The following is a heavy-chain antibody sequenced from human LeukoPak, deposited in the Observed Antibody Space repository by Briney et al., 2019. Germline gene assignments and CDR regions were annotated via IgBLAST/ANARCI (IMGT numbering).Heavy chain of an antibody. V-gene: IGHV1-18*01. Sequence: ASVKVSCKASGYTCTSYGISWVRQAPGQGLELMGWMSAYNGNTNYAQKLQGRVTMTTDTSMRTDSMELRSLRSEDPAVYYCARQVTIFGVVHDAFDIWGQGTMVTVSS. CDR1: GYTCTSYG. CDR3: ARQVTIFGVVHDAFDI. D-gene: IGHD3-3*01. CDR2: MSAYNGNT. J-gene: IGHJ3*02.